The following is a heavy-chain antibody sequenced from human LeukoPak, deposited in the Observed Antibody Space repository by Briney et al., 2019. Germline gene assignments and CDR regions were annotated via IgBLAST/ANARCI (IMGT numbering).Heavy chain of an antibody. V-gene: IGHV4-39*07. CDR1: GGSISSSSYY. D-gene: IGHD5-18*01. Sequence: PSETLSLTGTGSGGSISSSSYYWGWIRQPPGKGLEWIGTIYYSGSTYYNPSLKSRVTISVDTSKNQFSLKLSSVTAADTAVYYCARLSYGLFDYWGQGTLVTVSS. J-gene: IGHJ4*02. CDR2: IYYSGST. CDR3: ARLSYGLFDY.